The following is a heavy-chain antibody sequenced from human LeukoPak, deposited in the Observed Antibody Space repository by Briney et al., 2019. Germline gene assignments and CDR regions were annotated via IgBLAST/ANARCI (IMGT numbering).Heavy chain of an antibody. J-gene: IGHJ5*02. D-gene: IGHD3-10*01. CDR1: GGSISSYY. Sequence: SETLSLTCTVSGGSISSYYWSWIRQPPGKGLEWIGYIYYSGSTNYSPSLKSRVTISVDTSKNQFSLKLSSVTAADTAVYYCARGYGSGSYYVYDWFDPWGQGTLVTVSS. CDR2: IYYSGST. CDR3: ARGYGSGSYYVYDWFDP. V-gene: IGHV4-59*01.